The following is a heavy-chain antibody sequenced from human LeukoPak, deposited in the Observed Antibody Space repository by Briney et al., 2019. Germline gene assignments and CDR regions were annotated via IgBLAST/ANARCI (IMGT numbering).Heavy chain of an antibody. Sequence: ASVKVSCKASGGTFSSYAISWVRQAPGQGLEWMGGIIPIFGTANYAQKFQGRVTITADKSTSTAYMELSSLRSEDTAVYYCASFSQERKAARPGYYYYYYYMDVWGKGTTVTVSS. J-gene: IGHJ6*03. CDR1: GGTFSSYA. D-gene: IGHD6-6*01. CDR3: ASFSQERKAARPGYYYYYYYMDV. CDR2: IIPIFGTA. V-gene: IGHV1-69*06.